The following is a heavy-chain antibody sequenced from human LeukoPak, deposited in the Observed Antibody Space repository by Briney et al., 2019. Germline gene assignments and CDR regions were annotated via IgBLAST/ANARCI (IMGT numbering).Heavy chain of an antibody. CDR2: IWYDGSNK. V-gene: IGHV3-33*06. CDR3: AKDLAKQQHNSYYFDY. J-gene: IGHJ4*02. CDR1: GFTFSSYI. Sequence: GGSLRLSCAASGFTFSSYIMNWVRQAPGKGLEWVAVIWYDGSNKYYADSVKGRFTISRDNSKNTLYLQMNSLRAEDTAVYYCAKDLAKQQHNSYYFDYWGQGTLVTVSS. D-gene: IGHD6-13*01.